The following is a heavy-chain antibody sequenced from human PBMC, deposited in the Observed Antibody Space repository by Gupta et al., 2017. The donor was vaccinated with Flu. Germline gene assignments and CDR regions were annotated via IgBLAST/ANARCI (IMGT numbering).Heavy chain of an antibody. Sequence: EVQLVESGGGLVQPGGSLRLSCAASELTFSKYWMSWVRQAPGKGLEWVANINQDGNEKYYVDSVKGRFTISRDNAKNSLHLQMNSLRAEDTAVYYCARNGPYNYDGSDYYYYGMDVWGQGATVTVSS. V-gene: IGHV3-7*01. D-gene: IGHD3-22*01. J-gene: IGHJ6*02. CDR1: ELTFSKYW. CDR3: ARNGPYNYDGSDYYYYGMDV. CDR2: INQDGNEK.